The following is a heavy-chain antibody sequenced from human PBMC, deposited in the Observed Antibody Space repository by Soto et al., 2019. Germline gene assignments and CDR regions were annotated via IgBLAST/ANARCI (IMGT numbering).Heavy chain of an antibody. CDR3: ARGATYYDFWSGSTMNWFDP. J-gene: IGHJ5*02. CDR2: MNPNSGNT. D-gene: IGHD3-3*01. V-gene: IGHV1-8*01. CDR1: GYTFTSYD. Sequence: ASVKVSCKASGYTFTSYDINWVRQATGQGLEWMGWMNPNSGNTGYAQKFQGRVTMTRNTSISTAYMELSSLRSEDTAVHYCARGATYYDFWSGSTMNWFDPWGQGTLVTVSS.